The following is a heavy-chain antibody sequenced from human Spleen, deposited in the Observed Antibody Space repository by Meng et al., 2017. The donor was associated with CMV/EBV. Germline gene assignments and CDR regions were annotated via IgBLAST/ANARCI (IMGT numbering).Heavy chain of an antibody. J-gene: IGHJ4*02. CDR1: GFTFNTYA. V-gene: IGHV3-23*01. D-gene: IGHD2/OR15-2a*01. Sequence: SLRLSCAASGFTFNTYAMTWIRQAPEKGLEWVSTISGTGGRSYYADAVKGRFTISRDNSKNTLYLQMNSLRAEDTAVYYCVRDDLPLLENWGQGTLVTVSS. CDR2: ISGTGGRS. CDR3: VRDDLPLLEN.